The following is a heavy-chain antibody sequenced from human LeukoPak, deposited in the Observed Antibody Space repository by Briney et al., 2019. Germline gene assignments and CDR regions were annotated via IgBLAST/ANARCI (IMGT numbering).Heavy chain of an antibody. J-gene: IGHJ4*02. CDR3: ARDDTLLTTAYTPFDY. CDR1: GFTFSSYA. D-gene: IGHD4-17*01. CDR2: ISYDGSNK. Sequence: PGRSLRLSCAASGFTFSSYAMHWVRQAPGKGLEWVAVISYDGSNKYYADSVKGRFTISRDNSKNTLYLQMNSLRAEDTAVYYCARDDTLLTTAYTPFDYWGQGTLVTVSS. V-gene: IGHV3-30*04.